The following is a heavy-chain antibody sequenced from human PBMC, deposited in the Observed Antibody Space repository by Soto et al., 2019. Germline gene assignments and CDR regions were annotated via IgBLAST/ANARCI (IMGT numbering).Heavy chain of an antibody. J-gene: IGHJ6*02. V-gene: IGHV3-7*01. D-gene: IGHD3-10*01. CDR3: ARIASSGRGWDV. CDR2: IKQDGREE. Sequence: EVQLVESGGGLVQPGGSLRLSCVDSGFTFSSYWMSWVRQAPVKGLEWVGNIKQDGREENYVDSVKGRFTISRDNAKNSRYLQMNSLRAEDTAVYYCARIASSGRGWDVWGQGTTVVVSS. CDR1: GFTFSSYW.